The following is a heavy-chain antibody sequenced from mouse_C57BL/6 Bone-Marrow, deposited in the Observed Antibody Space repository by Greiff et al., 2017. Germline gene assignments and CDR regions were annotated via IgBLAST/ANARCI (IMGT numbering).Heavy chain of an antibody. CDR2: IDPEDGET. CDR1: GFNIKAYY. CDR3: ARNNGSSFYWYFDV. Sequence: VQLQQSGAELVKPGASVKLSCTASGFNIKAYYMHWVKQRTEQGLEWIGRIDPEDGETKYAPKFPGKATITADTSSNTAYLQLSSLTSEDTAVYYWARNNGSSFYWYFDVWGTGTTVTVSS. D-gene: IGHD1-1*01. J-gene: IGHJ1*03. V-gene: IGHV14-2*01.